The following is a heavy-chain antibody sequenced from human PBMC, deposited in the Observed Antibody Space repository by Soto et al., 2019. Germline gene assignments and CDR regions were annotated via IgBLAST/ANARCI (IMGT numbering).Heavy chain of an antibody. D-gene: IGHD6-13*01. J-gene: IGHJ4*02. V-gene: IGHV1-46*01. Sequence: QVQLVQSGAEVKKPGASVKLSCRTSGYTFTHYYIHWLRQAPGQGLKWLAIINPASGSTKYAQDFQGRVTLTMDTSTTTVYMEWSGLRAEATAIIYCAIELAAGDHLGQGTLVTVPS. CDR2: INPASGST. CDR3: AIELAAGDH. CDR1: GYTFTHYY.